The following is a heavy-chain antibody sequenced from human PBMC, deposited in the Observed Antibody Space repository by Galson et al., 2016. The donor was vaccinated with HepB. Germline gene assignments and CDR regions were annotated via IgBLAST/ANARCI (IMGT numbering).Heavy chain of an antibody. D-gene: IGHD4-11*01. V-gene: IGHV3-74*01. J-gene: IGHJ6*02. CDR3: AKATGNYQEHYYYYGMDV. CDR1: GFSFSTYW. Sequence: SGFSFSTYWIHWVRQAPGTGPVWVSRINNDGSSPSYADSVKGRFTTSRDNAKNTLYLQMNSLRAEDTALYYCAKATGNYQEHYYYYGMDVWGQGTTVTVSS. CDR2: INNDGSSP.